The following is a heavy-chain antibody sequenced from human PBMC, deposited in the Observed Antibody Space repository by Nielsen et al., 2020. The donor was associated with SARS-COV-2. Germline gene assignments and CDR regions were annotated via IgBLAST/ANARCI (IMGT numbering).Heavy chain of an antibody. D-gene: IGHD6-19*01. CDR1: GFTFSTYD. Sequence: GESLKISCEASGFTFSTYDMTWVRQAPGKGLEWVSSIQSNSAYLDYTNSVKGRFTISRDDSKNTLYLQMNSLRPEDTAVYYCAKCHSPEQWLDGRNYYYYYMDVWGKGTTVTVSS. CDR2: IQSNSAYL. J-gene: IGHJ6*03. V-gene: IGHV3-21*06. CDR3: AKCHSPEQWLDGRNYYYYYMDV.